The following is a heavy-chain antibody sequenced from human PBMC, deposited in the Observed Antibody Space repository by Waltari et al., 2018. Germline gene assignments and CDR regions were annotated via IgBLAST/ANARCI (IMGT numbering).Heavy chain of an antibody. V-gene: IGHV4-34*01. D-gene: IGHD3-10*01. J-gene: IGHJ6*03. CDR2: INHSGST. Sequence: QVQLQQWGAGLLKPSETLSLTCAVYGGSFSGYYWSWIRQPPGKGLEWIGEINHSGSTNYNPSLKSRVTISVDTSKNQFSLKLSSVTAADTAVYYCARSRRRVLSYYYMDVWGKGTTVTVSS. CDR3: ARSRRRVLSYYYMDV. CDR1: GGSFSGYY.